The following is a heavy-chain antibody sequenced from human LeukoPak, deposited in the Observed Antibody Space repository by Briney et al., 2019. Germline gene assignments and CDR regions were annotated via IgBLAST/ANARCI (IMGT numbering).Heavy chain of an antibody. CDR1: GGSFSGYY. CDR3: ARGQGTVTTH. D-gene: IGHD4-17*01. V-gene: IGHV4-34*01. CDR2: INHSGSA. Sequence: SETLSLTCAVSGGSFSGYYWTWLRQPPGKGLEWVGEINHSGSANYNPSLKSRVTIPLDTSKNQFSLKVSSVTAADTAVYYCARGQGTVTTHWGQGTLVTVSS. J-gene: IGHJ4*02.